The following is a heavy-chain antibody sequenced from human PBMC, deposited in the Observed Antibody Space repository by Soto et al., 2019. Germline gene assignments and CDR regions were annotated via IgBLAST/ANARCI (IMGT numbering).Heavy chain of an antibody. J-gene: IGHJ6*02. Sequence: QVQLQESGPGLVKPSETLSLTCTVSGGSISSYYWSWIRQPPGKGLEWIGYIYYSGGTNYNPSLKSRVTISVDTSKNQFSLKLSSVTAAATAVYYCARVFYYGAESGMDVWGQGTTVTVSS. V-gene: IGHV4-59*08. CDR1: GGSISSYY. CDR2: IYYSGGT. D-gene: IGHD3-10*01. CDR3: ARVFYYGAESGMDV.